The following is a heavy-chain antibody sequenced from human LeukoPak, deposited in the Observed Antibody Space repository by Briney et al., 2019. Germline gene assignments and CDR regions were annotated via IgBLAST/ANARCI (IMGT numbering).Heavy chain of an antibody. J-gene: IGHJ6*02. V-gene: IGHV1-3*01. CDR2: INAGNGNT. Sequence: ASVKVSCKASGYTFTSYTMHWMRQAPGQRLEWMGWINAGNGNTKYSQRFQGRVTITRDTSASTAYMELSSLRSEDTAVYYCARASDCSSTSCYYGMDVWGQGTTVTVSS. CDR3: ARASDCSSTSCYYGMDV. CDR1: GYTFTSYT. D-gene: IGHD2-2*01.